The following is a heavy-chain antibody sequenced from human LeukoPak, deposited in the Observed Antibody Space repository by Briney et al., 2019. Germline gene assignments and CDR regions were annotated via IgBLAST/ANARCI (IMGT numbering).Heavy chain of an antibody. Sequence: PGRSLRLSCAASGFTFSSYAMHWVRQAPGKGLEWVAVISYDGSNKYYADSVKGRFTISRDNAKNSLYLQMNSLRAEDTAVYYCASETFGPGYFDYWGQGTLVTVSS. D-gene: IGHD3-16*01. CDR3: ASETFGPGYFDY. CDR1: GFTFSSYA. CDR2: ISYDGSNK. J-gene: IGHJ4*02. V-gene: IGHV3-30-3*01.